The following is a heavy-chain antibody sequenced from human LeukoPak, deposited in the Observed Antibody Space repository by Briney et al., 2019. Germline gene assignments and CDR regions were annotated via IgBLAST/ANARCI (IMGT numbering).Heavy chain of an antibody. CDR1: GYTFTGYD. CDR2: INPNSGGT. V-gene: IGHV1-2*02. CDR3: ARGYYDILTGYFPFDY. Sequence: ASVKVSCKASGYTFTGYDMHWVRQAPGQGRAWMGWINPNSGGTNYAQKFQGRVTMTRDTSISTAYMELSRLRSDDTAVYYCARGYYDILTGYFPFDYWGQGTLVTVSS. D-gene: IGHD3-9*01. J-gene: IGHJ4*02.